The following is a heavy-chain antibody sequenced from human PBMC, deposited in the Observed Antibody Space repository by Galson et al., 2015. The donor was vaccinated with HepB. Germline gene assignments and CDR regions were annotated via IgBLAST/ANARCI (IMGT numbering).Heavy chain of an antibody. D-gene: IGHD6-13*01. V-gene: IGHV3-21*01. CDR1: GFTFSSYS. J-gene: IGHJ6*02. CDR3: ASIHSSSSWPYYYYYYGMDV. CDR2: ISSSSSYI. Sequence: SLRLSCAASGFTFSSYSMNWVRQAPGKGLEWVSSISSSSSYIYYADSVKGRFTISRDNAKNSLYLQMNSLRAEDTAVYYCASIHSSSSWPYYYYYYGMDVWGQGTTVTVSS.